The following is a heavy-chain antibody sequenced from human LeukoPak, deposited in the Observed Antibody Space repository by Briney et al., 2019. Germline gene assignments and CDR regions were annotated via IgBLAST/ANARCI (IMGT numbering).Heavy chain of an antibody. V-gene: IGHV4-38-2*01. Sequence: SETLSLTCSVSGYSISSGYYWGWIRQPPGKGLEWIGSMYHSGNTYYNPSLKSRGTISVDTSKNQFSLKLSSVTAADTAVYYCARHRGGYIAALVEYWGPGTLVTVSS. CDR1: GYSISSGYY. D-gene: IGHD6-6*01. CDR2: MYHSGNT. J-gene: IGHJ4*02. CDR3: ARHRGGYIAALVEY.